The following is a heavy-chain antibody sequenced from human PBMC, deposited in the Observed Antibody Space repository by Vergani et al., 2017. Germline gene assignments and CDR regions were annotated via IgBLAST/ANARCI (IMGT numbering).Heavy chain of an antibody. CDR2: IFSNHEK. J-gene: IGHJ4*02. V-gene: IGHV2-26*01. CDR1: GFSLSNARMG. CDR3: ARIPCNWGPFDY. D-gene: IGHD7-27*01. Sequence: QVTLKESGPVLVKPTETLTLPCTVSGFSLSNARMGVSWIRQPPGKALEWLAHIFSNHEKSSSKDLKSRLTISKDTSQSQVVLTMTNMDPVDTATYYCARIPCNWGPFDYWGQGTLVTVSS.